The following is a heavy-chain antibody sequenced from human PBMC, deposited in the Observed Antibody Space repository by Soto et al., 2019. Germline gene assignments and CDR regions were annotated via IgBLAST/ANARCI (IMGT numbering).Heavy chain of an antibody. D-gene: IGHD2-15*01. CDR2: VYYSGGS. Sequence: SETLSLTCAVSGYSISTAYYWGWIRQHPGKGLEFIGSVYYSGGSHYKPSLKGRVTISVDTSNNQVSLRVNSVTAADPAFYYCGIVVEGATRHPASGSWGQGMLVTVSS. CDR3: GIVVEGATRHPASGS. V-gene: IGHV4-38-2*01. J-gene: IGHJ5*02. CDR1: GYSISTAYY.